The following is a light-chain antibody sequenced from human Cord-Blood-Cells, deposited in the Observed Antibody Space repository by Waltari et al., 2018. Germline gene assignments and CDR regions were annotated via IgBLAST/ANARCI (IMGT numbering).Light chain of an antibody. CDR1: QSLLHSNGYNY. J-gene: IGKJ4*01. V-gene: IGKV2-28*01. CDR3: MQALQNLLT. Sequence: DIVMTQSPLSLPVTPGEPASISCRSSQSLLHSNGYNYLDRYLQKPGQSPQLLIYLGSNRASGVPDRFSGSGSGTDFTLKISRVEAEDVGVYYCMQALQNLLTFGGGTKVEIK. CDR2: LGS.